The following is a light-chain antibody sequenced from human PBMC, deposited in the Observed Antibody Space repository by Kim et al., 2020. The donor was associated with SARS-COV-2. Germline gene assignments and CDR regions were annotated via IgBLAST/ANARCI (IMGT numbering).Light chain of an antibody. J-gene: IGKJ2*01. V-gene: IGKV3-20*01. Sequence: PGERPTLSCRASQSISSDFLAWYQQISGQPPRLLIFGASNRAAGIPDRFSGGGSGTDFTLTITRLEPADSAVYYCQQYTTSPPAYTFGQGTKLEI. CDR1: QSISSDF. CDR3: QQYTTSPPAYT. CDR2: GAS.